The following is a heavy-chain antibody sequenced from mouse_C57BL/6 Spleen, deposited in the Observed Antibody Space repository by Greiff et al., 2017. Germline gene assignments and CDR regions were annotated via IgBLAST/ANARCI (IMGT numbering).Heavy chain of an antibody. CDR1: GYTFTDYN. CDR3: ARNEGGLRRDYAMDY. V-gene: IGHV1-22*01. D-gene: IGHD2-4*01. CDR2: INPNNGGT. Sequence: EVQLQQSGPELVKPGASVQMSCKASGYTFTDYNMHWVKQSHGKSLEWIGYINPNNGGTSYNQKFKGKATLTVNKSSSTAYMELRSLTSEDSAVYYCARNEGGLRRDYAMDYWGQGTSVTVSS. J-gene: IGHJ4*01.